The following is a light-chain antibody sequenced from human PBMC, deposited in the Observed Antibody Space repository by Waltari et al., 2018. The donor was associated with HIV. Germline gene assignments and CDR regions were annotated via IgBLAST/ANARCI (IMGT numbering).Light chain of an antibody. Sequence: QSVLTQPPSASGTPGQRVTISCSGSTSNIGSHYVFWYQQLPGTAPKLLINRNDQRPSGVPGRVAGCKSGASASLAISGLRSEDEADYYCAGWDDRPNWVFGGGTKLTVL. CDR1: TSNIGSHY. V-gene: IGLV1-47*01. CDR2: RND. J-gene: IGLJ3*02. CDR3: AGWDDRPNWV.